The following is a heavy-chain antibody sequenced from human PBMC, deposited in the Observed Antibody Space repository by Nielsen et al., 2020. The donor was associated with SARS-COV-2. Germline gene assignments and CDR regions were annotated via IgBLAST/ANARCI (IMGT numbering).Heavy chain of an antibody. Sequence: ASVKVSCKASGNTFTDYYMHWVRQAPGQGLEWMGWINPNSGGTNYAQKFQGRVTMTRDTSISTAYMELSRLRSDDTAVYYCARDGQGVYSSSWEFDYWGQGTLVTVS. J-gene: IGHJ4*02. CDR1: GNTFTDYY. D-gene: IGHD6-13*01. V-gene: IGHV1-2*02. CDR3: ARDGQGVYSSSWEFDY. CDR2: INPNSGGT.